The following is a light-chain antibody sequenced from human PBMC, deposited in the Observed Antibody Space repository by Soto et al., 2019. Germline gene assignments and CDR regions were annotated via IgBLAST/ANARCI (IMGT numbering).Light chain of an antibody. CDR1: SSDVGGYNY. V-gene: IGLV2-14*01. CDR3: SSYTTSSTYV. CDR2: DVS. J-gene: IGLJ1*01. Sequence: QSVLTQPASVSGSPGQSITISCTGTSSDVGGYNYVSWHQQHPGKVPKLMIYDVSYRPSGVSNRFSGSKSGNTASLTISGLHAEDEADYYCSSYTTSSTYVFGTGTKLTVL.